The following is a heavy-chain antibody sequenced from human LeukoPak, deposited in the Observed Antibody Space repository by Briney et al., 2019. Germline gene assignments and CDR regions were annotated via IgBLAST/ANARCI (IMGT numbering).Heavy chain of an antibody. CDR2: ISYDGSNK. D-gene: IGHD6-6*01. CDR1: GFTFSSYG. V-gene: IGHV3-30*03. J-gene: IGHJ6*03. Sequence: PGGSLRLSCAASGFTFSSYGMHWVRQAPGKGLEWVAVISYDGSNKYYADSVKGRFTISRDNSKNTLYLQMNSLRAEDTAVYYCARSAARRRYYYYYYMDVWGKGTTVTVSS. CDR3: ARSAARRRYYYYYYMDV.